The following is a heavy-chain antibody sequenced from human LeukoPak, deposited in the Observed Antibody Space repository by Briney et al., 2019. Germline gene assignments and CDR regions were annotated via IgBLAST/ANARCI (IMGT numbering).Heavy chain of an antibody. CDR3: AKRGYSYGYLDY. CDR1: GGSISSYY. Sequence: SETLSLTCTVPGGSISSYYWSWLRQPPGKGLEWIGYIYYSGSTNYNPSLTSRVTISVDTSKNQFSLKLSSVTAADTAVYYCAKRGYSYGYLDYWGQGTLVTVSS. D-gene: IGHD5-18*01. CDR2: IYYSGST. V-gene: IGHV4-59*01. J-gene: IGHJ4*02.